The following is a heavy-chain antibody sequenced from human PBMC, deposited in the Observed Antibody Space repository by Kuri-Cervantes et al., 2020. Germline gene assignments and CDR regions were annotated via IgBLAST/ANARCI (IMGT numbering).Heavy chain of an antibody. CDR3: ARGPKRGVGFSDSLFDY. D-gene: IGHD2-21*01. CDR1: GFTFSSYG. CDR2: ISYDGSNK. V-gene: IGHV3-30*03. J-gene: IGHJ4*02. Sequence: LSLTCAASGFTFSSYGMHWVRQAPGKGLEWVAVISYDGSNKYYADSVKGRFTISRDNSKNTLYLQMNSLRADDTAVYYCARGPKRGVGFSDSLFDYWGQGTLVTVSS.